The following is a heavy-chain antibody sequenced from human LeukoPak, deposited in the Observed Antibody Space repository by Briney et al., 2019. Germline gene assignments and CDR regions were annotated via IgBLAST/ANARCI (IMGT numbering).Heavy chain of an antibody. CDR3: ASEGTTGTTWGPDY. Sequence: PGGPLRLSCAASRFTFNTYWMHWVRQAPGKRLVWVSRIDSDGYSTAYADSVKGRFTISRDNAKNTLYLQMNSLRAEDTAVYYCASEGTTGTTWGPDYWGQGTLVTVSS. V-gene: IGHV3-74*01. J-gene: IGHJ4*02. CDR1: RFTFNTYW. CDR2: IDSDGYST. D-gene: IGHD1-1*01.